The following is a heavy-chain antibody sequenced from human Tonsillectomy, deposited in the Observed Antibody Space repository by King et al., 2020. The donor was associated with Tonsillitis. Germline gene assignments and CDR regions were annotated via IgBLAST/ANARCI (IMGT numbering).Heavy chain of an antibody. J-gene: IGHJ4*02. CDR3: ANARGYTYGPREY. CDR1: GLTFSSYA. D-gene: IGHD5-18*01. V-gene: IGHV3-23*04. CDR2: ISGSGGST. Sequence: VQLVESGGGLVQPGGSLRLSCAASGLTFSSYAMSWVRQAPGKGLECVSAISGSGGSTYYADSVKGRFTISRDNSKNTLLLQMNSLRVEDTAVYYCANARGYTYGPREYWGQGTLAT.